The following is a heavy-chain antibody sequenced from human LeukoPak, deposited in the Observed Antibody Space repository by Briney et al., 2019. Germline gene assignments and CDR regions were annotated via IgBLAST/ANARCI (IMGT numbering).Heavy chain of an antibody. Sequence: SETLSLTCTVSGGSIRSYYWSWIRQPPGKGLEWIGQIYYRGSTNYNPSLKSRVTISVDTSKNQFSLRLSSVTAADTAVYYCARHPTNSFDYWGQGALVTVSS. V-gene: IGHV4-59*08. CDR3: ARHPTNSFDY. CDR1: GGSIRSYY. CDR2: IYYRGST. J-gene: IGHJ4*02.